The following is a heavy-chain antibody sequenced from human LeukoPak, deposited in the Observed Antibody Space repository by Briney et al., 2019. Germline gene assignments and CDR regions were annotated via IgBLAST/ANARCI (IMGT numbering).Heavy chain of an antibody. J-gene: IGHJ3*02. D-gene: IGHD3-10*01. V-gene: IGHV4-59*01. CDR3: ARLGFEWFGESI. CDR2: IYYSGST. Sequence: SETLSLTCTVSGGSISSYYWSWIRQPPGKGLEWIGYIYYSGSTNYNPSLKSRVTISVDTSKNQFSLKLSSVTAADTAVYYCARLGFEWFGESIWGQGTMVTVSS. CDR1: GGSISSYY.